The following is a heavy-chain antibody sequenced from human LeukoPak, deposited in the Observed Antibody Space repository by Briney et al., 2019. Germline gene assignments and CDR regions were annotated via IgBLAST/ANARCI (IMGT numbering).Heavy chain of an antibody. CDR1: GGSFSGDY. CDR2: INHSGST. D-gene: IGHD3-9*01. J-gene: IGHJ4*02. Sequence: SETLSLTCAVYGGSFSGDYWSWIRQPPGKGLEWIGEINHSGSTNYNPSLKSRVTISVDTSKNQFSLKLSSVTAADTAVYYCARERPSYYDILTGYYPRSLPYYFDYWGQGTLVTVSS. V-gene: IGHV4-34*01. CDR3: ARERPSYYDILTGYYPRSLPYYFDY.